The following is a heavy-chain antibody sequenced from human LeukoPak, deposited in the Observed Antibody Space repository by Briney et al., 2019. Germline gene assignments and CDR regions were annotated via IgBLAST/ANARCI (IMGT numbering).Heavy chain of an antibody. CDR1: GGSISSSNW. CDR2: IYHSGST. V-gene: IGHV4-4*02. D-gene: IGHD3-10*01. Sequence: PSGTLSLTCAVSGGSISSSNWWSWVRQPPGKGLEWIGEIYHSGSTNYNPSLKSRVTISVENSKNQFSLTLSSVTAADTAVYYCARILVRVVMVDWFDPWGQGTLVTVSS. CDR3: ARILVRVVMVDWFDP. J-gene: IGHJ5*02.